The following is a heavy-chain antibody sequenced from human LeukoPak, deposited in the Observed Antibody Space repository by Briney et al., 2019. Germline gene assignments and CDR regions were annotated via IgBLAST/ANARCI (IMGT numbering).Heavy chain of an antibody. CDR2: IIPIFGTA. D-gene: IGHD2-15*01. J-gene: IGHJ5*02. CDR3: ARAPGCSGGSCSNWFDP. V-gene: IGHV1-69*01. CDR1: GGTFSSYA. Sequence: SVKVSCKASGGTFSSYAISWVRQAPGQGLEWMGGIIPIFGTANYAQKFQGSVTITADESTSTAYMELSSLRSEDTAVYYCARAPGCSGGSCSNWFDPWGQGTLVTVSS.